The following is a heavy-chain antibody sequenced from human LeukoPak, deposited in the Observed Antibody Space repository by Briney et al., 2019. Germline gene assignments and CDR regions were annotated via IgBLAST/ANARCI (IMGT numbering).Heavy chain of an antibody. CDR2: INPNSGGT. D-gene: IGHD1-26*01. V-gene: IGHV1-2*06. J-gene: IGHJ4*02. Sequence: ASVKVSCKASGYTFTGYYMHWVRQPPGQGLEWMGRINPNSGGTNYAQKFQGRVTMTRDTSISTAYMELSRLRSDDTAVYYCARDSRGSYKFGFDYWGQGTLVTVSS. CDR1: GYTFTGYY. CDR3: ARDSRGSYKFGFDY.